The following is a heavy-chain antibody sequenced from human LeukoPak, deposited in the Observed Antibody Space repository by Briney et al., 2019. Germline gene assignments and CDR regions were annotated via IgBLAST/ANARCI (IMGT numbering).Heavy chain of an antibody. D-gene: IGHD1-26*01. Sequence: SETLSLTCTVSGGSISSGNYYWSWVRQPAGEGLQWLGRVHTVASTNYTPSRGSRVTIAVDTSENQFSLKLRSMTAADTAVYYCARDRGGIVGDTNAFDIWGQGTMVTVSS. CDR2: VHTVAST. CDR1: GGSISSGNYY. V-gene: IGHV4-61*02. J-gene: IGHJ3*02. CDR3: ARDRGGIVGDTNAFDI.